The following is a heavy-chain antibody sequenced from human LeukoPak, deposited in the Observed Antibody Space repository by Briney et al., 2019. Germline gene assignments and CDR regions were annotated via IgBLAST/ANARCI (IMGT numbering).Heavy chain of an antibody. V-gene: IGHV1-2*02. CDR2: INPNSGGT. Sequence: ASVKVSCKASGYTFTGYYMHWVRQAPGQGLEWMGWINPNSGGTNYAQKFQGRVTMTRDTPISTAYMELSRLRSDDTAVYYCARNYYDSSGYYDWGQGTLVTVSS. J-gene: IGHJ4*02. CDR1: GYTFTGYY. CDR3: ARNYYDSSGYYD. D-gene: IGHD3-22*01.